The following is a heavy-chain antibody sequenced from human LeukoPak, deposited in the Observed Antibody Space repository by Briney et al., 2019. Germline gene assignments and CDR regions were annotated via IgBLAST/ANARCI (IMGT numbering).Heavy chain of an antibody. CDR1: GYTFTSYA. CDR2: INTNTGNP. V-gene: IGHV7-4-1*02. J-gene: IGHJ6*03. CDR3: ARARSPLRMDCSSTSCSRYYMDV. Sequence: ASVKVSCKASGYTFTSYAMNWVRRAPGQGLEWMGWINTNTGNPTYAQGFTGRFVFSLDTSVSTAYLQISSLKAEDTAVYYCARARSPLRMDCSSTSCSRYYMDVWGKGTTVAVSS. D-gene: IGHD2-2*01.